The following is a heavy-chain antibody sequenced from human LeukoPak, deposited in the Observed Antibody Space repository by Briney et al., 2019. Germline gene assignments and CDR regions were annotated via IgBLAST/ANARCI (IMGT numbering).Heavy chain of an antibody. CDR2: IKKDGSEQ. CDR3: ATESGTYSGTCFDY. Sequence: QPGGSLRLSCAASGFTFNSYAMSWVRQAPGKGLEWVANIKKDGSEQYYVDSVKGRFTISRDNAKNSLYLQMNSLRAEDTAVYYCATESGTYSGTCFDYWGQGTLVTVSS. D-gene: IGHD1-26*01. CDR1: GFTFNSYA. J-gene: IGHJ4*02. V-gene: IGHV3-7*04.